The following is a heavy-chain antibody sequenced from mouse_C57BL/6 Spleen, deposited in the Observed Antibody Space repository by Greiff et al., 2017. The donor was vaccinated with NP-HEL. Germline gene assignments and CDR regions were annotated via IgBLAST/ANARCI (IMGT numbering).Heavy chain of an antibody. V-gene: IGHV1-22*01. J-gene: IGHJ4*01. CDR3: ARRGNYVGYAMDY. D-gene: IGHD2-1*01. Sequence: EVQLQQSGPELVKPGASVKMSCKASGYTFTDYNMHWVKQSHGKSLEWIGYINPNNGGTSYNQKFKGKATLTVNKSSSTAYMELRSLTSEDSAVYYCARRGNYVGYAMDYWGQGTSVTVSS. CDR2: INPNNGGT. CDR1: GYTFTDYN.